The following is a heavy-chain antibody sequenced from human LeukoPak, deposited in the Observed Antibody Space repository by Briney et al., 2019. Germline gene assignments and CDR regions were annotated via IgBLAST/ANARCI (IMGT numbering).Heavy chain of an antibody. V-gene: IGHV4-4*07. D-gene: IGHD3-10*01. CDR3: ARDLYYGSVDV. CDR2: IYTSGST. J-gene: IGHJ6*02. CDR1: GGSTSSYY. Sequence: PSETLSLTYTVSGGSTSSYYWSWIRQPAGKVLEWIGRIYTSGSTNYNPSLKSRVTMSVDTSKNQFSLKLSSVTAADTAVYYCARDLYYGSVDVWGQGTTVTVSS.